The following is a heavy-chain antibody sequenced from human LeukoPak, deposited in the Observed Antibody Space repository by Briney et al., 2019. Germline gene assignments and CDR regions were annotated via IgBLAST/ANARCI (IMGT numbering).Heavy chain of an antibody. CDR2: IYPGDSDT. Sequence: GESLNISCKASGYSFTTYWIGWVRQMPGKGLEWMGIIYPGDSDTRYTPSFQGQVTISVDKSISTAYLQWRSLKASDTATYYCARHISADYWGQGTLVTVSS. J-gene: IGHJ4*02. V-gene: IGHV5-51*01. CDR1: GYSFTTYW. CDR3: ARHISADY.